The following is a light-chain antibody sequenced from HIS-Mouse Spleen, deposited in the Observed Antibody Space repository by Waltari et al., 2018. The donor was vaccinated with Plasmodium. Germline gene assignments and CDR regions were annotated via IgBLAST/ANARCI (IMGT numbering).Light chain of an antibody. J-gene: IGLJ3*02. CDR3: NSRDSSGNHWV. V-gene: IGLV3-19*01. CDR1: SLRSYY. CDR2: GKN. Sequence: SSELTQDPAVSVALGQTVRLPCQGDSLRSYYARWYQQKPGQAPVLFIYGKNNRPSGIPDRFSGSSSGNTASLTITGAQAEDEADYYCNSRDSSGNHWVFGGGTKLTVL.